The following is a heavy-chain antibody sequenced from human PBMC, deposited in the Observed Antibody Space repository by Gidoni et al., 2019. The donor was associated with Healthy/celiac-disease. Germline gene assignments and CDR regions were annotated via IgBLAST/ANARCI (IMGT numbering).Heavy chain of an antibody. CDR3: SSRGSGYYYDLDY. CDR2: IYYSGST. V-gene: IGHV4-39*01. CDR1: GGSITSSSYD. Sequence: QLQLQESGPGLVKPSETLSLTCTVSGGSITSSSYDWGWIRQPPGKGLEWIGSIYYSGSTYYNPSLKSRVTISVDTSKNQFSLKLSSVTAADTAVYYCSSRGSGYYYDLDYWGQGTLVTVSS. D-gene: IGHD3-22*01. J-gene: IGHJ4*02.